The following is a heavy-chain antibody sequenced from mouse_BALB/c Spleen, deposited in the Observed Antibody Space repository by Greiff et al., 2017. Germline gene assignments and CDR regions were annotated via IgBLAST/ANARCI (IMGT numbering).Heavy chain of an antibody. CDR2: IYPGSGST. J-gene: IGHJ3*01. V-gene: IGHV1-55*01. CDR1: GYNFTSYW. Sequence: QVQLQQPGAELVKPGTSVKLSCKASGYNFTSYWINWVKLRPGQGLEWIGDIYPGSGSTNYNEKFKSKATLTVDTSSSTAYMQLSSLASEDSALYYCARYYDGYYWFAYWGQGTLVTVSA. D-gene: IGHD2-3*01. CDR3: ARYYDGYYWFAY.